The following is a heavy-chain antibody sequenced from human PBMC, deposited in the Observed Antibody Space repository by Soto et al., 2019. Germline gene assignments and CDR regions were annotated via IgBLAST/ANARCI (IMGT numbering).Heavy chain of an antibody. CDR2: ISAYNGNT. D-gene: IGHD3-3*01. V-gene: IGHV1-18*01. Sequence: QVQLVQSGAEVKKPGASVKVSCKASGYTFTSYGFSWVRQAPGQGLEWMGWISAYNGNTNYAQKLQGRVTMTTDTSTSTAYMELRSLRSDDTAVYYCARDLGIFELVRVGYYGMDVWGQGTTVTVSS. J-gene: IGHJ6*02. CDR1: GYTFTSYG. CDR3: ARDLGIFELVRVGYYGMDV.